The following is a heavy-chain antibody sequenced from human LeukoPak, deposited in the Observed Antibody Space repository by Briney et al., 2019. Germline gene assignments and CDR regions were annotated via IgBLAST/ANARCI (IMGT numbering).Heavy chain of an antibody. D-gene: IGHD4-17*01. V-gene: IGHV3-30*03. J-gene: IGHJ4*02. CDR1: GFTFSSYW. Sequence: GGSLRLSCAASGFTFSSYWLTWVRQAPGKGLEWVVVISYDGSNKYYADSVKGRFTISRDNSKNTLYLQMNSLRAEDTAVYYCARAGDYGDYFDYWGQGTLVTVSS. CDR3: ARAGDYGDYFDY. CDR2: ISYDGSNK.